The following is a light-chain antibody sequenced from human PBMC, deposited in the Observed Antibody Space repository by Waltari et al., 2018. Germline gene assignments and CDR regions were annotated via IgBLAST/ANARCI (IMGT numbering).Light chain of an antibody. CDR2: DVS. J-gene: IGLJ2*01. CDR3: SSYTNTNTIV. CDR1: SNDVGVYNY. V-gene: IGLV2-14*03. Sequence: QSALTQPASVSGSPGQSITISCTGTSNDVGVYNYVSWYQHLPGKAPKLIIYDVSRWPSGVSKRFSGAKSGNTASLTISGLQAEDEADYYCSSYTNTNTIVFGGGTKVTVL.